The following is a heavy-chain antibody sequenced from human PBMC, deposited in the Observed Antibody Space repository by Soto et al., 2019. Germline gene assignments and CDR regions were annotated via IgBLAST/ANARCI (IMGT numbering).Heavy chain of an antibody. Sequence: PGESLKISCKGSGYSFTSYWIGWVRQMPGKGLEWMGIIYPGDSDTRYSPSFQGQVTISADKSISTAYLQWSSLKASDTAMYYCARRKTLMVYAAPFDYWGQGTLVTVSS. CDR2: IYPGDSDT. CDR1: GYSFTSYW. J-gene: IGHJ4*02. D-gene: IGHD2-8*01. V-gene: IGHV5-51*01. CDR3: ARRKTLMVYAAPFDY.